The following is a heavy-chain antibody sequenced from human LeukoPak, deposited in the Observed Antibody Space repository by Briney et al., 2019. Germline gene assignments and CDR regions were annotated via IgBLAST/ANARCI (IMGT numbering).Heavy chain of an antibody. V-gene: IGHV1-8*01. Sequence: GASVKVSCKASGYTFTSYDINWVRQATGQGLEWMGWMNPNSGNTGYAQKFQGRVTMTRNTFISTAYMELSSLRSEDTAVYYCVRGDYYDSSGYKDYWGQGTLVTVSS. J-gene: IGHJ4*02. D-gene: IGHD3-22*01. CDR2: MNPNSGNT. CDR1: GYTFTSYD. CDR3: VRGDYYDSSGYKDY.